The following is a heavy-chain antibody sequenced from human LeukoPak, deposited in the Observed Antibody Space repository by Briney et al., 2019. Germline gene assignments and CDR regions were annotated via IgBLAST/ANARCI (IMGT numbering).Heavy chain of an antibody. CDR3: ATYRQVLLPLES. V-gene: IGHV3-20*04. CDR1: GFTFDDYG. Sequence: GGSLRLSCAASGFTFDDYGMSWVRHAPGKGLEWVSGINWNGGSTVYADSVKGRFTISRDNAKNSLYLQMNSLRAEDTALYYCATYRQVLLPLESWGQGTLVTVSS. D-gene: IGHD2-8*02. CDR2: INWNGGST. J-gene: IGHJ4*02.